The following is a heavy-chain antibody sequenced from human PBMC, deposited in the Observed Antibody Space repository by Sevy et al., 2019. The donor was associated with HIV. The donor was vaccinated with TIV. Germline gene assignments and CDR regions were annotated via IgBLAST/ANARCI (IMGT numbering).Heavy chain of an antibody. CDR2: IKSKTNGGTT. CDR3: TTDLEYQLERYYFNY. J-gene: IGHJ4*02. Sequence: GGSLRLSCAASEFIFTNAWMSWVRQAPGKGLEWVGRIKSKTNGGTTDYAAPVEGRFTISRDDSKKTLYLQMNSLKTEDTAVYYCTTDLEYQLERYYFNYWGQGTLLTVSS. V-gene: IGHV3-15*01. CDR1: EFIFTNAW. D-gene: IGHD2-2*01.